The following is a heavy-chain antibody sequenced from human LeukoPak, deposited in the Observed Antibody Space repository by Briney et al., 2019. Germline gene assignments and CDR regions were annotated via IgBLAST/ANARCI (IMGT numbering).Heavy chain of an antibody. V-gene: IGHV4-34*01. CDR2: INHSGST. CDR1: GGSFSGYY. CDR3: ATGPVYWYFDL. Sequence: SETLSLTCAVYGGSFSGYYWSWIRQPPGKGLEWIGEINHSGSTNYNPSLKSRVTISVDTSKNQFSLKLSPVTAADTAVYYCATGPVYWYFDLWGRGTLVTVSS. J-gene: IGHJ2*01.